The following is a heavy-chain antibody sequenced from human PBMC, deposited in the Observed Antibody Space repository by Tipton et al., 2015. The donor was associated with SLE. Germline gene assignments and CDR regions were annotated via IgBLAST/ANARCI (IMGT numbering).Heavy chain of an antibody. D-gene: IGHD4-17*01. J-gene: IGHJ4*02. CDR3: ASLRFYGDYDLGR. Sequence: SLRLSCAASGFTFDDYAMHWVRQAPGKGLEWVSGITWNSDNIGYADSVKGRFTISRDNAKNSLYLQMNSLRAEDTALYYCASLRFYGDYDLGRWGQGALVTVSS. CDR2: ITWNSDNI. V-gene: IGHV3-9*01. CDR1: GFTFDDYA.